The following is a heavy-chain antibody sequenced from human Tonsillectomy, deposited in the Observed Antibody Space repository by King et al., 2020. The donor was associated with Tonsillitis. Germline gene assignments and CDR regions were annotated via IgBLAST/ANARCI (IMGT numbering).Heavy chain of an antibody. CDR2: IRYDGINK. Sequence: VQLVESGGGVVQPGGSLRLSCTASGLTFSSYGIHWVRQAPGKGLEGVAFIRYDGINKYYADSVKGRFTISRDNSKNTLYLQMNSLRAEDTAVYYCAKEREDYGDYWYFDLWGRGTLVTVSS. J-gene: IGHJ2*01. CDR1: GLTFSSYG. CDR3: AKEREDYGDYWYFDL. V-gene: IGHV3-30*02. D-gene: IGHD4-17*01.